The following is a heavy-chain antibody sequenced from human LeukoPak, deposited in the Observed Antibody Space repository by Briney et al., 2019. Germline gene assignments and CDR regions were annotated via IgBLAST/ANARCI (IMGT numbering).Heavy chain of an antibody. Sequence: ASVKVSCRASGYTFTGYHMHWVRQAPGQGLEWMGRINPNSGDTNYAQNFQGRVTMTRDTSINTAYMELSRLRSDDTAVYYCARDYCSSTSRLFDYWGQGTLVTVSS. V-gene: IGHV1-2*06. D-gene: IGHD2-2*01. CDR3: ARDYCSSTSRLFDY. CDR1: GYTFTGYH. CDR2: INPNSGDT. J-gene: IGHJ4*02.